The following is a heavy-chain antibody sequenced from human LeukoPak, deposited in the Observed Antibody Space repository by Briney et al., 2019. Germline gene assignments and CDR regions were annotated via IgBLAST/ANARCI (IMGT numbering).Heavy chain of an antibody. Sequence: SETLSLTCTVSGGSISTYYWNWIRQPPGKGLEWIGYIYYSGTTNYNPSLKSRVSMSVDTSKNQFSLKLSSVTAADTAVYYCAREALVTGTTGYYFDYWGQGTLVTVSS. CDR3: AREALVTGTTGYYFDY. J-gene: IGHJ4*02. D-gene: IGHD1-7*01. CDR2: IYYSGTT. V-gene: IGHV4-59*12. CDR1: GGSISTYY.